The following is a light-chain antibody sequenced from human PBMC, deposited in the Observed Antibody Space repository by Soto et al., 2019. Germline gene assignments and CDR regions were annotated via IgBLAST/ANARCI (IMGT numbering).Light chain of an antibody. CDR1: QSITSW. V-gene: IGKV1-5*01. Sequence: IQMTHSPSFLSASVGARFTITCRDSQSITSWLAWYQQKPGKAPKLLIYDAYSLESGVPTRFSGSGSGTELPIIISSLQPDDFANYYRQQYSSYSTFGQGTKVDIK. CDR2: DAY. J-gene: IGKJ1*01. CDR3: QQYSSYST.